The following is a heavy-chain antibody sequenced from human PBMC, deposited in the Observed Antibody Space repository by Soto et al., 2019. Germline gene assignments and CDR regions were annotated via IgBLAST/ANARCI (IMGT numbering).Heavy chain of an antibody. D-gene: IGHD3-16*01. Sequence: QVQLVESGGGVVHPGRSLRLSCAASGFIFSTYDMHWVRQTPVTGLAWVAGIWYDGSNKYYADSVMGRFTISRDNSNNTLYLQMNSLIAEDAAVEYCSRDAITFGGVVVRGAFDFWGQGTVVTVSS. CDR2: IWYDGSNK. CDR1: GFIFSTYD. J-gene: IGHJ3*01. CDR3: SRDAITFGGVVVRGAFDF. V-gene: IGHV3-33*01.